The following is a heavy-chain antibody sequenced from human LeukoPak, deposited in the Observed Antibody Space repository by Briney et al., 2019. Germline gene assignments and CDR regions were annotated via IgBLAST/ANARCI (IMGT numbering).Heavy chain of an antibody. CDR3: AKDYSGSWYLVDAFDI. Sequence: PGGSLRLSCAASGFTVSSNYMSWVRQAPGKGLEWVSAISGSGGSTYYADSVKGRFTISRDNSKNTLYLQMNSLRAEDTAVYYCAKDYSGSWYLVDAFDIWGQGTMVTVSS. CDR2: ISGSGGST. D-gene: IGHD6-13*01. V-gene: IGHV3-23*01. CDR1: GFTVSSNY. J-gene: IGHJ3*02.